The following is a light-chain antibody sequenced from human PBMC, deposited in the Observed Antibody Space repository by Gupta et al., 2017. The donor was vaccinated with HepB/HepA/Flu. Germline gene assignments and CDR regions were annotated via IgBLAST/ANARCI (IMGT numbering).Light chain of an antibody. J-gene: IGKJ1*01. CDR3: QQYSSSPWT. V-gene: IGKV3-20*01. Sequence: EIVLTQSPGTLSLSPGERTTLSCRASQSVSSSYLAWYQQKPGQAPRLLIYGASSRATGIPDRFSGSGSGTDFTLTITILEPEDFAVYYCQQYSSSPWTFGQGTKVEIK. CDR1: QSVSSSY. CDR2: GAS.